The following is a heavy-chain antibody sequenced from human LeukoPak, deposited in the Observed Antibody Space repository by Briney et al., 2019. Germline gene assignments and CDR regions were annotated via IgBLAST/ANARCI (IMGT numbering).Heavy chain of an antibody. CDR1: GFTFSSCN. V-gene: IGHV3-21*01. CDR3: ARGDYGGFDY. CDR2: ISTDSKYI. J-gene: IGHJ4*02. D-gene: IGHD4/OR15-4a*01. Sequence: GGSLRLSCAASGFTFSSCNMNWVRQAPGEGPEWLSFISTDSKYIYYADSVKGRFTISRDNGKNSLFLQMNSLRVEDTAVYYCARGDYGGFDYWGQGTLVTVSS.